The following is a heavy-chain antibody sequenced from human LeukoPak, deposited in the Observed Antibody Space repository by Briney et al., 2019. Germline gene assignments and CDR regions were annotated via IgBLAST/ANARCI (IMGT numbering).Heavy chain of an antibody. V-gene: IGHV1-8*03. J-gene: IGHJ5*02. Sequence: ASVKVSCKASGGTFSSYAISWVRQAPGQGLEWMGWMNPNSGNTGYAQKFQGRVTITRNTSISTAYMELSSLRSEDTAVYYCARGPLRLGEYQPWGQGTLVTVSS. CDR3: ARGPLRLGEYQP. CDR2: MNPNSGNT. D-gene: IGHD3-16*01. CDR1: GGTFSSYA.